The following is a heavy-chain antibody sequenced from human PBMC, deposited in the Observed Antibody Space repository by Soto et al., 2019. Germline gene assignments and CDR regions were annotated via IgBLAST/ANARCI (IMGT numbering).Heavy chain of an antibody. D-gene: IGHD2-15*01. CDR3: ASGYVVVVAGNYYYYGMDL. CDR1: GYTFTSYG. J-gene: IGHJ6*02. Sequence: GASVKVSCKASGYTFTSYGISWVRQAPGQGLEWMGWISAYNGNTNYAQKLQGRVTMTTDTSTSTAYMELRSLRSDGTAVYYCASGYVVVVAGNYYYYGMDLWGQGTTVPF. V-gene: IGHV1-18*01. CDR2: ISAYNGNT.